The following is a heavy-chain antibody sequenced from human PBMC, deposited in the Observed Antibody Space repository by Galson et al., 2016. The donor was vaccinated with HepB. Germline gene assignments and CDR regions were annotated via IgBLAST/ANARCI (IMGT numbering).Heavy chain of an antibody. CDR3: ARVVATWFDP. Sequence: CAASGFTFSHDWMHLVRQAPGKGLVWVSRITHDGSGANYADSVKGRFTISRDNAKNTLYLQMNSLSVDDTAIYYCARVVATWFDPWGQGTQVTVSP. V-gene: IGHV3-74*01. D-gene: IGHD2-2*01. CDR1: GFTFSHDW. J-gene: IGHJ5*02. CDR2: ITHDGSGA.